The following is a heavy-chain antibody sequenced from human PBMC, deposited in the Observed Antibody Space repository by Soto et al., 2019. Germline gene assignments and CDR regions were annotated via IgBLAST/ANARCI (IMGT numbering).Heavy chain of an antibody. CDR1: GFTFSSYW. CDR3: TRDGSPFALDV. V-gene: IGHV3-7*03. CDR2: IKTDGSEK. Sequence: EVQLVESGGGLVQPGGSLRLSCAASGFTFSSYWMSWVRQAPGKGLEWVANIKTDGSEKYYMDSVRGRFTTSRDNARNFFLLQVNSLAGADTAVYYCTRDGSPFALDVWCLGTAVTVSS. J-gene: IGHJ6*02.